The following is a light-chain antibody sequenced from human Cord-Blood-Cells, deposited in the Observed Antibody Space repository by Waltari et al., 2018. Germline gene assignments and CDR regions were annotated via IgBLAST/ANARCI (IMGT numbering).Light chain of an antibody. Sequence: QSVLTQPPSASGTPGQRVTISCSGSSSNIGSNYVYWYQQLPGTAPKLLIYRNKRRPSGVPDRFSGSKSGTSASLAISGLRSEDEADYYCAAWDDSLSGPWVFGGGTKLTVL. CDR1: SSNIGSNY. CDR3: AAWDDSLSGPWV. V-gene: IGLV1-47*01. CDR2: RNK. J-gene: IGLJ3*02.